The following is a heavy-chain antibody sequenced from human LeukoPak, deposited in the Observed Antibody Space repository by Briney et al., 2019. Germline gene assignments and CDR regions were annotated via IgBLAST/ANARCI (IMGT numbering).Heavy chain of an antibody. J-gene: IGHJ4*02. D-gene: IGHD3-10*01. CDR1: GFTFSSYG. Sequence: GGSLRLSCAAAGFTFSSYGMNWVRQAPGKGLEWVAVISYDGSNKYYADSVKGRFTISRDNSKNTLYLQMNSLRAGDTAVYYCAKDSMVLDYWGQGTLVTVSS. CDR3: AKDSMVLDY. CDR2: ISYDGSNK. V-gene: IGHV3-30*18.